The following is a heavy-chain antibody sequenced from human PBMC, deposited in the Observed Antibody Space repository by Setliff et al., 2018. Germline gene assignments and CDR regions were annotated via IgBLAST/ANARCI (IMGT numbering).Heavy chain of an antibody. CDR2: IYIGGSA. V-gene: IGHV4-4*07. D-gene: IGHD6-19*01. J-gene: IGHJ6*03. CDR1: GGSISSYY. Sequence: ETLSLTCTVSGGSISSYYWSWIRQPAGKGLEWIGHIYIGGSANYNPSLKSRVTMSIDTSKNQFSLKLNSVTAADRAVYYCAREQWLDPPGYYYMDVWAKGTTVTVSS. CDR3: AREQWLDPPGYYYMDV.